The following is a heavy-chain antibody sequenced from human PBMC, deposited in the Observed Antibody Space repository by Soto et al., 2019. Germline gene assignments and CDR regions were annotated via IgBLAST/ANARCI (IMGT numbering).Heavy chain of an antibody. D-gene: IGHD6-13*01. J-gene: IGHJ6*02. CDR1: GYAFTSYY. CDR2: INPSGGST. CDR3: ARDQSSSWYTYSGMDV. Sequence: ASVKVSCKASGYAFTSYYMHWVRQAPGQGLEWMGIINPSGGSTSYAQKFQGRVTMTRDTSTSTVYMELSSLRSEDTAVYYCARDQSSSWYTYSGMDVWGQGTTVTVSS. V-gene: IGHV1-46*01.